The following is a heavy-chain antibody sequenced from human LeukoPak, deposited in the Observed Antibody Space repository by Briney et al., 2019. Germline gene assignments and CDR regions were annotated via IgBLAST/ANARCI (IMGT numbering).Heavy chain of an antibody. CDR3: AREPRRYYDSSGYDY. V-gene: IGHV1-18*01. J-gene: IGHJ4*02. CDR1: GYTFTSYG. Sequence: GASVKVSCKASGYTFTSYGISWVRQAPEQGLEWMGWISAYNGNTNYAQKLQGRVTMTTDTSTSTAYTELRSLRSDDTAVYYCAREPRRYYDSSGYDYWGQGTLVTVSS. CDR2: ISAYNGNT. D-gene: IGHD3-22*01.